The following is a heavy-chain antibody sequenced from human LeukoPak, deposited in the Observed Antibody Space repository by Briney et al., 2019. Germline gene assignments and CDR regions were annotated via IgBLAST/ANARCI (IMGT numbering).Heavy chain of an antibody. V-gene: IGHV6-1*01. D-gene: IGHD4-17*01. CDR2: TYYRSKWYN. CDR3: ARGIYGDSSTFDY. CDR1: GDNVSSKSAA. Sequence: SQTLSLTCAISGDNVSSKSAAWNWIRQSQSRGLEWLGRTYYRSKWYNDYAVSVKSRITINPDTSKNQFSLQLNSVTPEDTAVYYCARGIYGDSSTFDYWAREPWSPSPQ. J-gene: IGHJ4*02.